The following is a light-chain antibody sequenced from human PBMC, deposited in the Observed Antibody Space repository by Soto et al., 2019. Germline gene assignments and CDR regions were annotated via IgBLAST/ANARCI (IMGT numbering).Light chain of an antibody. CDR1: SSDVGGYNY. V-gene: IGLV2-14*03. CDR3: ISYTSSSTVV. Sequence: QSALTQPASVSGSPGQSITISCTGTSSDVGGYNYVSWYQHHPGQAPQLMIYDVSNRPSGVSNRFSGSNSGNTASLTISGLQAEDGADYYCISYTSSSTVVFGGGTKLTVL. J-gene: IGLJ2*01. CDR2: DVS.